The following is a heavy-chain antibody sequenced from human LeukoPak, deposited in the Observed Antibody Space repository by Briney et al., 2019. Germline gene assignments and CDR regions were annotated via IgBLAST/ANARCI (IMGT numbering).Heavy chain of an antibody. J-gene: IGHJ4*02. D-gene: IGHD6-13*01. V-gene: IGHV1-69*05. Sequence: VASVKVSCKASGGTFSSYAISWVRQAPGQGLEWMGRIIPIFGTANYAQKFQGRVTITTDESTSTAYMELSSLRSEDTAVYYCARSRIAAAGISFAYSGQGTLVTVSS. CDR2: IIPIFGTA. CDR3: ARSRIAAAGISFAY. CDR1: GGTFSSYA.